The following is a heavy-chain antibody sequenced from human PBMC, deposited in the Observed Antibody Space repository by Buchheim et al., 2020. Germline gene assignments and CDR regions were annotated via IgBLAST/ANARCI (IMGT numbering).Heavy chain of an antibody. D-gene: IGHD3-10*01. V-gene: IGHV1-46*01. CDR3: ARDEWFGEFFYYYYGMDV. J-gene: IGHJ6*02. CDR1: GYTFTSYY. Sequence: QVQLVQSGAEVKKPGASVKVSCKASGYTFTSYYMHWVRQAPGQGLEWMGIINPSGGSTSYAQKFQGRVTMTRDTSTSTVYMELSSLGSEDTAVYYCARDEWFGEFFYYYYGMDVWGQGTT. CDR2: INPSGGST.